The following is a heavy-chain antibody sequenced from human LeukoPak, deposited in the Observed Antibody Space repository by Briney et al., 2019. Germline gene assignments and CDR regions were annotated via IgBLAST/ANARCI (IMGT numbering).Heavy chain of an antibody. J-gene: IGHJ4*02. CDR1: GGTFSSYA. Sequence: GASVKVSCKASGGTFSSYAISWVRQAPGQGLEWMGGIIPIFGTANYAQKFQGRVTITADKSTSTAYMELSSLRSEDTAVYYCARDEMTNGYRPRFDYWGQGTLVTVSS. D-gene: IGHD5-24*01. CDR3: ARDEMTNGYRPRFDY. CDR2: IIPIFGTA. V-gene: IGHV1-69*06.